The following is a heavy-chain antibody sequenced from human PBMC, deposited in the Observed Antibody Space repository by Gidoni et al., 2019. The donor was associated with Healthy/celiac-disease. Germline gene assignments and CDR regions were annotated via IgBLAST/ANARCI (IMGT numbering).Heavy chain of an antibody. Sequence: GKGLEWVSSISSSSSYIYYADSEKGRFTISRDNAKNSLYLQMNSLRAEDTAVYYCARSRWDYGDYIPYYFDYWGQGTLVTVSS. J-gene: IGHJ4*02. CDR2: ISSSSSYI. CDR3: ARSRWDYGDYIPYYFDY. V-gene: IGHV3-21*01. D-gene: IGHD4-17*01.